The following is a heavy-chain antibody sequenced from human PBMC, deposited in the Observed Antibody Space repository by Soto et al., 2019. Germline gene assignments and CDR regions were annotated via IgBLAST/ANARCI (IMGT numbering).Heavy chain of an antibody. Sequence: GGSLRLSCTASGFSFSNYSMNWVRQAPGKGLEWVSCISSSSSYIYYADSVRGRFTISRDNAKNSLYLQMDSLRVEDTALYYCAKGSRGYTYGTTDHWGQGTLVTVSS. CDR1: GFSFSNYS. CDR2: ISSSSSYI. CDR3: AKGSRGYTYGTTDH. J-gene: IGHJ4*02. D-gene: IGHD5-18*01. V-gene: IGHV3-21*01.